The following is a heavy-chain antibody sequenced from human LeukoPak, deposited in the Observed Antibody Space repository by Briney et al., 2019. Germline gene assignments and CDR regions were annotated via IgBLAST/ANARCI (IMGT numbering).Heavy chain of an antibody. D-gene: IGHD3/OR15-3a*01. V-gene: IGHV3-21*06. CDR3: ARAPRDWYYFDY. CDR2: ISSSSTYI. CDR1: GFTFSSYS. J-gene: IGHJ4*02. Sequence: GGSLRLSCAASGFTFSSYSMNWVRQAPGKGLEWVSSISSSSTYIYYADSVEGRFTISRDNAKNSLYLQMNSLRAEDTAVYYCARAPRDWYYFDYWGQGTLVTVSS.